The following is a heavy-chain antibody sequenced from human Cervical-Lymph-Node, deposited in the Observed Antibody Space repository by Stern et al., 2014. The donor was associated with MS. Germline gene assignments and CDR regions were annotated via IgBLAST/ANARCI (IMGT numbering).Heavy chain of an antibody. CDR3: ARQRYFDY. J-gene: IGHJ4*02. CDR1: GYTFTSYW. Sequence: VQLVQSGPEVKRPGAPPPISCPASGYTFTSYWIGWVRQMPGKGLEWIAIIFPGGSDIRYSPSFQGQVTISADKSSSTAYLQWNNLKASDTAIYYCARQRYFDYWGQGTLVTVSS. CDR2: IFPGGSDI. V-gene: IGHV5-51*01.